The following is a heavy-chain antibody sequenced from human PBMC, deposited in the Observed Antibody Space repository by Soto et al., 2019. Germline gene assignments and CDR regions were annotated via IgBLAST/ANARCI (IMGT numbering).Heavy chain of an antibody. Sequence: GASVKVSCKASGYTFTNYGITWVRQAPGQGLERMGWISAYNGDTHYAERFQGRLTMTTDTSATSAYMELRTLSSDDRAVYFCARALSMAQYYYYMDVWGKGTTVTVSS. J-gene: IGHJ6*03. V-gene: IGHV1-18*01. CDR1: GYTFTNYG. CDR2: ISAYNGDT. CDR3: ARALSMAQYYYYMDV.